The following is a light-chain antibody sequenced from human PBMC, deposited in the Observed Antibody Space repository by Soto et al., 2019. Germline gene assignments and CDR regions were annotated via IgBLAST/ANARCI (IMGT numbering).Light chain of an antibody. V-gene: IGLV2-14*03. J-gene: IGLJ3*02. CDR1: SSDVGAYNF. CDR2: DVN. CDR3: SSYTNSGTRV. Sequence: QSVLTQPASVSGSPGQSITISCTGTSSDVGAYNFVSWYQQHPGNAPKLMIYDVNNRPSGVSIRFSGSKSGNTASLTISGLQAEDEADYYCSSYTNSGTRVFGGGTKVTVL.